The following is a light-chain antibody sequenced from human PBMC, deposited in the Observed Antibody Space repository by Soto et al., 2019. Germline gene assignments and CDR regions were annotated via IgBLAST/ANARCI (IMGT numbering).Light chain of an antibody. J-gene: IGKJ1*01. CDR3: HQKLDVHT. CDR1: QNVRGY. V-gene: IGKV3-11*01. Sequence: EILLTQYPVTLPSSLGESATLSCRASQNVRGYLAWYQQKPGQAPSLLIYDAYTRATGIPARFSGSGSGTDFTLTIPSLEPEDPAVYCCHQKLDVHTFGQGTK. CDR2: DAY.